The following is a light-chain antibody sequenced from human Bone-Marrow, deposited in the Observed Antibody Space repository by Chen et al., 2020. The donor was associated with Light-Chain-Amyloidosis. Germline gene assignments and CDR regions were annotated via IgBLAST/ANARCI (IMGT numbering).Light chain of an antibody. CDR1: QSVSSSY. J-gene: IGKJ2*01. V-gene: IGKV3-20*01. CDR3: QQYGSSPPYT. Sequence: EIVLTQSPGTLSLSPGKRATLSCRASQSVSSSYLAWYQQKPGQTPRLLLYGASSRATGIPDRFSGSGSGTDFTLTISRLEPEDFTVYYCQQYGSSPPYTFGQGTKLEIK. CDR2: GAS.